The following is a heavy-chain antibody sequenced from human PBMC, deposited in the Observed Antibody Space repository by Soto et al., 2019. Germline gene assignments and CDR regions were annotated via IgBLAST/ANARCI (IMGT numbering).Heavy chain of an antibody. CDR2: IFSGGGT. Sequence: GGSLRLSCAASGFTFISNYMTWVRQAPGKGREWASVIFSGGGTYYADSVKGRFTISRDNSKNTRYLQMNSLRAEDTAVYYCARAGISAVAGTGEYYFDYWGQGTLVTVSS. CDR1: GFTFISNY. J-gene: IGHJ4*02. CDR3: ARAGISAVAGTGEYYFDY. D-gene: IGHD6-19*01. V-gene: IGHV3-53*01.